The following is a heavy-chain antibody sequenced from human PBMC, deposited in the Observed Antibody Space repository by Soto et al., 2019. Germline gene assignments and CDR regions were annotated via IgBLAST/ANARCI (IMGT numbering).Heavy chain of an antibody. CDR2: INPNNGNT. D-gene: IGHD2-2*01. CDR3: ARESTSPYCTSTSCARGGWFDP. V-gene: IGHV1-18*04. CDR1: GYTFTNYG. J-gene: IGHJ5*02. Sequence: QVQLVQSGVEVKNPGASVKVSCKASGYTFTNYGISWVRQGPGQELEWMGWINPNNGNTQYRQKAHARVTMTTDTSHNTAYMELTSLISDDTAVYYCARESTSPYCTSTSCARGGWFDPWGQGALLIVSS.